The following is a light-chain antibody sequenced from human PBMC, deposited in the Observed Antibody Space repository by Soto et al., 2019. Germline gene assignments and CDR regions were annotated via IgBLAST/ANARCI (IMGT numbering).Light chain of an antibody. CDR3: CSYAGSSTLV. Sequence: QSVLTQPASVSGSPGQSITISCTGSSSDVGSYNFVSWYQQHPGKAPKLIIYEVSKWPSGVSNRFSGSKSGNTASLTISGLQTEDEADYYCCSYAGSSTLVFGGGTKLPS. CDR1: SSDVGSYNF. V-gene: IGLV2-23*02. CDR2: EVS. J-gene: IGLJ3*02.